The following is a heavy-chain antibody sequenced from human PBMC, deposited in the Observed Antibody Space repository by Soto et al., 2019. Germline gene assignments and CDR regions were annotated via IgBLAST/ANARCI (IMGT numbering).Heavy chain of an antibody. Sequence: SETLSLTCAAYGGSFNGYYWTWIRQPPGKGPEWIGDINHSGSTNYHPSLKSRVTISVDTSKNQFSLKLRSVTAADMAVFYCARAPDKYYFDSWGQGTLVTVSS. V-gene: IGHV4-34*01. CDR2: INHSGST. CDR1: GGSFNGYY. CDR3: ARAPDKYYFDS. J-gene: IGHJ4*02.